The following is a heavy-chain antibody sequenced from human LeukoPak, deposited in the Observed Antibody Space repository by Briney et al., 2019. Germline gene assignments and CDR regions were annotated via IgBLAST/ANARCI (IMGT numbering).Heavy chain of an antibody. CDR3: ARAFCSGGSCYAFFDY. CDR2: IYHSGST. V-gene: IGHV4-38-2*02. Sequence: SETLSLTCTVSGYSISSGYYWGWIRQPPGKGLEWIGSIYHSGSTYYNPSLKSRITISVDTSQNQFSLKLSSVTAADTAVYYCARAFCSGGSCYAFFDYWGQGTLVTVSS. CDR1: GYSISSGYY. D-gene: IGHD2-15*01. J-gene: IGHJ4*02.